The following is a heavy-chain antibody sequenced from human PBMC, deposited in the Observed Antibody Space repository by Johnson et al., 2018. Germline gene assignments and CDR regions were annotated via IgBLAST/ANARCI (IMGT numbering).Heavy chain of an antibody. Sequence: VQLVQSGGGLVKPGGSLRLSCAASGFTVSSNYMSWVRQAPGKGLEWVSVIYSGGSTYYADSVKGRFTISRDNSKNTLYLQMNSLRAEDTAVYYCAKVVPPNAFYIWGQGTMVTVSS. CDR3: AKVVPPNAFYI. J-gene: IGHJ3*02. CDR1: GFTVSSNY. CDR2: IYSGGST. V-gene: IGHV3-53*01.